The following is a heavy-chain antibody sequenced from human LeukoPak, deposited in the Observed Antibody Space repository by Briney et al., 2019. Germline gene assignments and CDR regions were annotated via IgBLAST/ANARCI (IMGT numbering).Heavy chain of an antibody. Sequence: SETLSLTCTVSGGSISNYYWSWNRQPPGKGLEWIGYIYQSGTTYYNPSLKSRVTISLDRSKNEFSLKLNSVTAADTAVYYCARLAYCGGDCYRHFDYWGQGTLVTVSS. D-gene: IGHD2-21*02. CDR1: GGSISNYY. J-gene: IGHJ4*02. V-gene: IGHV4-59*12. CDR3: ARLAYCGGDCYRHFDY. CDR2: IYQSGTT.